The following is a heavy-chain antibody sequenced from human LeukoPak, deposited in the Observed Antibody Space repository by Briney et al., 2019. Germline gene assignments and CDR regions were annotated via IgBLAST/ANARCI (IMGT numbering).Heavy chain of an antibody. D-gene: IGHD6-13*01. CDR1: GGSISSYY. Sequence: PSETLSLTCTVSGGSISSYYWGWIRQPPGKGLEWIGSIYYSGSTYYNPSLKSRVTISVDTSKNQFSLKLSSVTAADTAVYYCARRYSSSWSDAFDIWSQGTMVTVSS. CDR2: IYYSGST. J-gene: IGHJ3*02. CDR3: ARRYSSSWSDAFDI. V-gene: IGHV4-39*01.